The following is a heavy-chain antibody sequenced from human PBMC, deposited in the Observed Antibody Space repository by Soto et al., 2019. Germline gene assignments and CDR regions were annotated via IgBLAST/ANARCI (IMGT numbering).Heavy chain of an antibody. D-gene: IGHD3-22*01. J-gene: IGHJ4*02. CDR3: ARESGYYETYYFDY. CDR2: ISAYNGNT. V-gene: IGHV1-18*01. CDR1: GYTFTSYG. Sequence: ASVKVFCKASGYTFTSYGISWVRQAPGQGLEWMGWISAYNGNTNYAQKLQGRVTMTTDTSTSTAYMELRSLRSDDTAVYYCARESGYYETYYFDYWGQGTLVTVSS.